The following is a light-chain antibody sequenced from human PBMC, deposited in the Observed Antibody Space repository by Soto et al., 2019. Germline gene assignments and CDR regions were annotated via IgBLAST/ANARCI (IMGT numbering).Light chain of an antibody. Sequence: EVVLTQSPGTLSLSPGERVTLSCRASQSVASSYLAWYQQKPGRAPRLLFYSASSRATGIPDRFSGSGSGTDFPLTISRLEPEEFAVYYCHHFGSLPETFGQGTNVE. CDR1: QSVASSY. J-gene: IGKJ1*01. CDR2: SAS. CDR3: HHFGSLPET. V-gene: IGKV3-20*01.